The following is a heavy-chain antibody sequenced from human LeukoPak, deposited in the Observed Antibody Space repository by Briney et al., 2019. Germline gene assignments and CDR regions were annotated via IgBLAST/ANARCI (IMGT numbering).Heavy chain of an antibody. J-gene: IGHJ4*02. V-gene: IGHV3-53*01. Sequence: GGSLRLSCAASGFTVSGNYMSWVRQAPGTGLEWVSVIYTAGSTSYADSVRGRFTISRDNSKNTLYLQMNSLRAEDTAVYYCAKDPYAILTGYRYYFDYWGQGTLVTVSS. CDR2: IYTAGST. CDR1: GFTVSGNY. D-gene: IGHD3-9*01. CDR3: AKDPYAILTGYRYYFDY.